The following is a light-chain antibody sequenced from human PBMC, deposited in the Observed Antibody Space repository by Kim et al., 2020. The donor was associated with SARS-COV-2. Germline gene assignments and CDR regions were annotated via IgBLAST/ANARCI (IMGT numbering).Light chain of an antibody. J-gene: IGKJ1*01. V-gene: IGKV3-20*01. Sequence: SLGERAPLSGRASQSISSSYLAWYQQKLGQAPRLLIYGASSRATGIPDRFSGSGSGTDFTLTISRLEPEDFAVYFCQQYGASPQTFGQGTKVDIK. CDR3: QQYGASPQT. CDR1: QSISSSY. CDR2: GAS.